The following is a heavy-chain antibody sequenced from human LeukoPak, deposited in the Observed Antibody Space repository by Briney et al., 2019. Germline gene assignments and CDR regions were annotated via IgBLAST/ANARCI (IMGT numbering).Heavy chain of an antibody. Sequence: SETLSLTCTVSGGSISSYYWSWIRQPPGKGLEWLGYIYYSGSTNYNPSLKGRVTISVDTSKNQFSLKLSSVTAADTAVYYCARSSTTTKYYYYGMDVWGQGTTVTVSS. CDR1: GGSISSYY. CDR2: IYYSGST. V-gene: IGHV4-59*01. D-gene: IGHD2/OR15-2a*01. CDR3: ARSSTTTKYYYYGMDV. J-gene: IGHJ6*02.